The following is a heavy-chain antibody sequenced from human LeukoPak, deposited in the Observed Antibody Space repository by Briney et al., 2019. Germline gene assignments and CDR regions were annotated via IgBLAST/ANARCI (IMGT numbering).Heavy chain of an antibody. J-gene: IGHJ6*03. CDR1: GGSFSGYY. CDR3: ARGDGDYGYYYYYYYMDV. V-gene: IGHV4-34*01. Sequence: SETLSLTCAVYGGSFSGYYWSWIRQPPGKGLEWIGEINHSGSTNHNPSLKSRVTISVDTSKNQFSLKLSSVTAADTAVYYCARGDGDYGYYYYYYYMDVWGKGTTVTVSS. CDR2: INHSGST. D-gene: IGHD4/OR15-4a*01.